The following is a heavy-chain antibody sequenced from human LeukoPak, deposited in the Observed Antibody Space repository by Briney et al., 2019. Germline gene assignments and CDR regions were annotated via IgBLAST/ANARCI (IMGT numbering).Heavy chain of an antibody. D-gene: IGHD2-21*02. CDR2: INHSGST. V-gene: IGHV4-34*01. CDR1: GGSFSGYY. J-gene: IGHJ6*02. CDR3: ASAYCGGDCYPSNYYYYGMDV. Sequence: SETLSLTCAVYGGSFSGYYWSWIRQPPGKGLEWIGEINHSGSTNYNPSLKSRVTISVDTSKNQFSLKLSSVTAADTAVYYCASAYCGGDCYPSNYYYYGMDVWGQGTTVTVSS.